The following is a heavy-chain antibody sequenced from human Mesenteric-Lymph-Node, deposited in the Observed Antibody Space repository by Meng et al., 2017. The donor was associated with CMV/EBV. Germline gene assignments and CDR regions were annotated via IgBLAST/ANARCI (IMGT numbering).Heavy chain of an antibody. J-gene: IGHJ4*02. CDR1: GFTFSSYG. Sequence: GGSLRLSCVVSGFTFSSYGMNWVRQAPGKGLEWVSYISSSSSTIYYADSVKGRFTISRDNAKNSLYLEMDSLRVEDTAVYYCAREWVIVGATISYYFDHWGQGTLVTVSS. D-gene: IGHD1-26*01. CDR2: ISSSSSTI. V-gene: IGHV3-48*04. CDR3: AREWVIVGATISYYFDH.